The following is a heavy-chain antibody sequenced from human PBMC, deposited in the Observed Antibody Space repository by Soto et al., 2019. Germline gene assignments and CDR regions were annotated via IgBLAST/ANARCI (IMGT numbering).Heavy chain of an antibody. D-gene: IGHD3-10*01. V-gene: IGHV1-8*01. J-gene: IGHJ3*02. CDR2: MNPNSGNT. CDR1: GYTFTSYD. Sequence: ASVKVSCKASGYTFTSYDINWVRQATGQGREWMGWMNPNSGNTGYAQKFQGRVTMTRNTSISTAYMELSSLRSEDTAVYYCARIRGGWPWGAFDIWGQGTMVTVSS. CDR3: ARIRGGWPWGAFDI.